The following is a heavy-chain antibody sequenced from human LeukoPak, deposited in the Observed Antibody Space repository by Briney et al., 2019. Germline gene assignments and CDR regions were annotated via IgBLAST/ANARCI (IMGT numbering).Heavy chain of an antibody. CDR2: IIPIFGTA. CDR3: ARAPPVWGIAAAGTYFDY. CDR1: GGTFSSYA. V-gene: IGHV1-69*13. J-gene: IGHJ4*02. D-gene: IGHD6-13*01. Sequence: SVKVSCKASGGTFSSYAISWVRQAPGQGLEGMGGIIPIFGTANYAQKFQCRVTITGDESTSTAYMELSSLRSEDTAVYYCARAPPVWGIAAAGTYFDYWGQGTLVTVSS.